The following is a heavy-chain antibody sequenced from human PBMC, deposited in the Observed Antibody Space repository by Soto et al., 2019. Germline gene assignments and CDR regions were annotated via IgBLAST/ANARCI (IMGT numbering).Heavy chain of an antibody. Sequence: QVQLVQSGAEVKKPGSSVKVSCKASGGTFSSYAISWVRQAPGQGLEWMGGIIPIFGTANYAQKFQGRVTITADESTSTAYMELSSLRSEDTAVYYGARGAPGGPQYLIPAARGSWFDPWGQGTLVTVSS. CDR3: ARGAPGGPQYLIPAARGSWFDP. V-gene: IGHV1-69*01. CDR1: GGTFSSYA. J-gene: IGHJ5*02. CDR2: IIPIFGTA. D-gene: IGHD2-2*01.